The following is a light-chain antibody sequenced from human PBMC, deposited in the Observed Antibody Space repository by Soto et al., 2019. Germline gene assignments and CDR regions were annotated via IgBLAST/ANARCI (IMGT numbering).Light chain of an antibody. CDR3: QQYNNWPQT. CDR2: GAS. V-gene: IGKV3-15*01. Sequence: EIVIVESPATLSVSPGGTATRACRASQSVSSNLAWYRQKPGEVPRLLSYGASTRATGIPARFSGSGSGTEFTLTIRSLQSEDFAVHYCQQYNNWPQTLGQGT. J-gene: IGKJ1*01. CDR1: QSVSSN.